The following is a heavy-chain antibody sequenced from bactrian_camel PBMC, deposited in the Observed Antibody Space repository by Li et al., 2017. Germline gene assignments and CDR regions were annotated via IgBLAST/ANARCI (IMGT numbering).Heavy chain of an antibody. CDR2: INSGGSTT. Sequence: HVQLVESGGDLVQPGGSLTLSCTASGFTFSGYWMYWVRQAPGKGREWVSSINSGGSTTYYADSVKGRFTISRDNAENTLYLEMNSLKPEDTAMYYCAADRFNLQLSRHYSNWGRGTQVTVS. CDR1: GFTFSGYW. CDR3: AADRFNLQLSRHYSN. D-gene: IGHD4*01. V-gene: IGHV3S1*01. J-gene: IGHJ4*01.